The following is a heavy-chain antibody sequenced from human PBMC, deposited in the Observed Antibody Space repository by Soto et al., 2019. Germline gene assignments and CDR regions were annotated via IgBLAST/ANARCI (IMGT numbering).Heavy chain of an antibody. CDR1: GDSISSYY. J-gene: IGHJ4*02. CDR3: ARGYNSGLSIHPYYFDL. D-gene: IGHD6-25*01. V-gene: IGHV4-59*01. Sequence: SETLSLTCTVSGDSISSYYWSWLRQPPGKGLEWIGYIYKTGSTNYNPSLESRVSISLDTSNNRFSLKMNSVTATDTAVYYCARGYNSGLSIHPYYFDLWGQGTLVTVSS. CDR2: IYKTGST.